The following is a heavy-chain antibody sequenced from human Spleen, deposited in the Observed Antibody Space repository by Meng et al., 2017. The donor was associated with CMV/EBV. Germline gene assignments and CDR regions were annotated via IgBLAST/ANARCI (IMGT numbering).Heavy chain of an antibody. V-gene: IGHV3-74*01. D-gene: IGHD2-2*02. Sequence: GESLKISCAASGFTFSTYWMHWVRQAPGKGLVWVSRINSDGSTTTYADSVKGRFTISRDNAKNTLYLQMNSLRTEDTAVYYCAKVSDCSSTSCYSGMDVWGQGTTVTVSS. CDR1: GFTFSTYW. J-gene: IGHJ6*02. CDR3: AKVSDCSSTSCYSGMDV. CDR2: INSDGSTT.